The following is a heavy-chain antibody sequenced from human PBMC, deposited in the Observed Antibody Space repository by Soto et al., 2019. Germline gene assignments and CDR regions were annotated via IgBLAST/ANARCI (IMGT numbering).Heavy chain of an antibody. CDR1: GFTFSSYG. CDR3: ARMYYDFWSGYYWSNRDYYYYGMDV. V-gene: IGHV3-33*01. Sequence: GGSLRLSCAASGFTFSSYGMHWVRQAPGKGLECVAVIWYDGSNKYYADSVKGRFTISRDNSKNTLYLQMNSLRAEDTAVYYCARMYYDFWSGYYWSNRDYYYYGMDVWGQGTTVTVSS. CDR2: IWYDGSNK. J-gene: IGHJ6*02. D-gene: IGHD3-3*01.